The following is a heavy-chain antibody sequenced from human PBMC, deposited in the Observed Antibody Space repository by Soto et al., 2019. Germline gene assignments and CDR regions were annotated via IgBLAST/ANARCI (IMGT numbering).Heavy chain of an antibody. D-gene: IGHD6-13*01. CDR1: GGIVSSNSAA. CDR2: TYYRSKWYN. J-gene: IGHJ6*02. Sequence: SQTLSLTCAISGGIVSSNSAAWNWIRQSPSRGLQWLGRTYYRSKWYNDYAVSVKSRITINPDTSKNQFSLQLNSVTTEDTAVYYCAQTLISSSWYRGITSYYGTHVWGQATSVTVS. CDR3: AQTLISSSWYRGITSYYGTHV. V-gene: IGHV6-1*01.